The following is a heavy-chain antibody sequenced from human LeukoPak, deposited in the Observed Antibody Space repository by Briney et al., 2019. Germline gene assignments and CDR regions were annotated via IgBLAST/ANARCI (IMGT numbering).Heavy chain of an antibody. D-gene: IGHD3-22*01. CDR2: ISWNSGII. V-gene: IGHV3-9*01. Sequence: GGSLRLSCAAFGFTFDDSAMHWVRQVPGKGLEWGSGISWNSGIIDYADSVKGRFTISRDNAKNSLYLQMNNLRPDDTAFYYCSKAPPYYSDSSGYFQHWGQGTLVTVSS. CDR3: SKAPPYYSDSSGYFQH. CDR1: GFTFDDSA. J-gene: IGHJ1*01.